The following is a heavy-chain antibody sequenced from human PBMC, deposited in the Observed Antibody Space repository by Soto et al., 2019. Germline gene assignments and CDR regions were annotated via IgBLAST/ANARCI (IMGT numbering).Heavy chain of an antibody. Sequence: LTCTVSVGSISSYYWSWIRQPPGKGLEWIGYIYYSGSTNYNPSLKSRVTISVDTSKNQFSLKLSSVTAADTAVYYCARAKRSALSPHNWFDPWGKGTVVTVSS. CDR3: ARAKRSALSPHNWFDP. CDR2: IYYSGST. V-gene: IGHV4-59*01. CDR1: VGSISSYY. D-gene: IGHD3-16*02. J-gene: IGHJ5*02.